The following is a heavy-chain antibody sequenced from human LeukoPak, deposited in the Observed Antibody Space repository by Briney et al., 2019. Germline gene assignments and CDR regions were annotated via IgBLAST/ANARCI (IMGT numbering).Heavy chain of an antibody. CDR1: GFTFSNFW. Sequence: PGGSLRLSCAASGFTFSNFWMSWVRPAPGKGLEWVANINQDGSEKYYVDSVKGRFTISRDNAKNSLYLQMNSLRAEDMAVYYCARDNWNYNYWGQGTLVTVSS. CDR2: INQDGSEK. V-gene: IGHV3-7*01. D-gene: IGHD1-7*01. J-gene: IGHJ4*02. CDR3: ARDNWNYNY.